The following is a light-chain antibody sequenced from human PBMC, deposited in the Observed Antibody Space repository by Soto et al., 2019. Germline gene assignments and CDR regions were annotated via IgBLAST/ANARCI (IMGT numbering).Light chain of an antibody. CDR3: QQSYSTPIT. Sequence: DIQMTQSPSSLSASVGDRVTIICRASQSIGDYLNWYQQKPGKPPNLLIHAASSLQNGVTSRFSGTRSGTDFTLTISTLQPEDFATYYCQQSYSTPITFGKGTRLAIK. CDR2: AAS. CDR1: QSIGDY. V-gene: IGKV1-39*01. J-gene: IGKJ5*01.